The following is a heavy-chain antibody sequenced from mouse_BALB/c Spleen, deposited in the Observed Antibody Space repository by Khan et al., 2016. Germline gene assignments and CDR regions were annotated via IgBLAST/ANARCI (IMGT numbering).Heavy chain of an antibody. Sequence: QIQLVQSGPELKKPGATVKISCKASGYTFTNYGMNWVKQAPGKGLKWMGWINTYTGKPTYDHDFKGRFAFTLETSSNTAYLEIDKLRYEDTATYFCARQDKHVDWAYYFDYGGEGTTLTVSS. CDR2: INTYTGKP. CDR1: GYTFTNYG. CDR3: ARQDKHVDWAYYFDY. V-gene: IGHV9-3-1*01. J-gene: IGHJ2*01. D-gene: IGHD4-1*01.